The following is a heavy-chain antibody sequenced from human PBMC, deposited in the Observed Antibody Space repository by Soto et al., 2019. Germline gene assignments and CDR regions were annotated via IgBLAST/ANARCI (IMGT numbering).Heavy chain of an antibody. CDR3: ERNLKDGGMAV. CDR1: GFTFSSYG. J-gene: IGHJ6*02. CDR2: IYYDVSNK. V-gene: IGHV3-33*01. Sequence: GGSLRLSCTASGFTFSSYGMHWVRQAPGKGLEWVALIYYDVSNKYYADSVKGRFTVSRDNSKNTLFLQMNSLRAEDTAVYNCERNLKDGGMAVWGQGTRVTVSS.